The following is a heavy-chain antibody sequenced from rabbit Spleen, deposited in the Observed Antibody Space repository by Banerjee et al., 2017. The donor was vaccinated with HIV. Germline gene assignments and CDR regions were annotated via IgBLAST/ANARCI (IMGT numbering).Heavy chain of an antibody. D-gene: IGHD1-1*01. Sequence: QEQLEESGGGLVKPGASLTLTCTASGVSFSFSSYMCWVRQAPGKGLEWIACIEVGSSGFTYIATWAKGRFTISKTSSTTVTLQMTRLTAADTATYFCARDTSTSFSSYGMDLWGQGTLVTVS. CDR1: GVSFSFSSY. CDR2: IEVGSSGFT. CDR3: ARDTSTSFSSYGMDL. V-gene: IGHV1S45*01. J-gene: IGHJ6*01.